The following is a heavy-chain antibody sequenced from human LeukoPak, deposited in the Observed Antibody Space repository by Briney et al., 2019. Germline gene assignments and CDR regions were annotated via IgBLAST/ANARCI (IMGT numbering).Heavy chain of an antibody. J-gene: IGHJ6*03. CDR1: GYTLTSYG. D-gene: IGHD6-13*01. V-gene: IGHV1-18*01. CDR2: ISAYNGNT. Sequence: ASVKVSCKASGYTLTSYGISWVRQAPGQGLEWMGWISAYNGNTNYAQKLQGRVTMTTDTSTSTAYMELRSLRSDDTAVYYCARANPSSSWYNYYCYMDVWGKGTTVTVSS. CDR3: ARANPSSSWYNYYCYMDV.